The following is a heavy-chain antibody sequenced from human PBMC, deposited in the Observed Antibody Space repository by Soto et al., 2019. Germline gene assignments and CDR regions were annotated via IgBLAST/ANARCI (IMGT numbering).Heavy chain of an antibody. Sequence: SVKVSCKASGGTFSSYAISWVRQAPGQGLEWMGGIIPIFGTANYAQKFQGRVTITADESTSTAYMELSSLRSEDTAVYYCASPPSYYYGSGSMDVWGQGTTVTVSS. J-gene: IGHJ6*02. CDR1: GGTFSSYA. V-gene: IGHV1-69*13. D-gene: IGHD3-10*01. CDR3: ASPPSYYYGSGSMDV. CDR2: IIPIFGTA.